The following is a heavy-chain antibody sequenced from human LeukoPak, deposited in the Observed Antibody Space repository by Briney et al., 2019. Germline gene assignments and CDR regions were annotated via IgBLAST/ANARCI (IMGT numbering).Heavy chain of an antibody. CDR1: GFNFSDYY. V-gene: IGHV3-11*01. CDR2: ISGSGSTM. CDR3: ARGSTYYLLDV. J-gene: IGHJ6*03. D-gene: IGHD3-10*01. Sequence: GGSLRLSCVASGFNFSDYYINWIRQAPGKGLEWISYISGSGSTMYYVDSVKGRFTVSRDNVRKSVYMQMDSLRADDTAVYYCARGSTYYLLDVWGKGTTVTVSS.